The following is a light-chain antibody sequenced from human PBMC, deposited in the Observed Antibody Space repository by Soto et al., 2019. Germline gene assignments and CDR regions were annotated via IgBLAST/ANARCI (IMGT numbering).Light chain of an antibody. Sequence: IGMTQSPVTVSVSPGERATLSCRASQSVSYNLAWYQHRPGQAPRLLIYGASTRATAIPARFTGSGSGTEFTLTISSLQSEDFALYYCQQYKNWPRTFGQGTKVDIK. J-gene: IGKJ1*01. V-gene: IGKV3-15*01. CDR2: GAS. CDR3: QQYKNWPRT. CDR1: QSVSYN.